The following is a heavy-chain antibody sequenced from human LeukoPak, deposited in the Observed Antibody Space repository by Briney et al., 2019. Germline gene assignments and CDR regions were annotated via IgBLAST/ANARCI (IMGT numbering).Heavy chain of an antibody. CDR1: GGSISSSSYY. J-gene: IGHJ4*02. CDR3: ARQERIQPWLADFDY. V-gene: IGHV4-39*01. Sequence: SETLSLTCTVSGGSISSSSYYWGWIRQPPGKGLEWIGSIYYSGSTYYNPSLKSRVTISVDTSKNQFSLKLSSVTAADTAVYYCARQERIQPWLADFDYWGQGTLVTVSS. CDR2: IYYSGST. D-gene: IGHD5-18*01.